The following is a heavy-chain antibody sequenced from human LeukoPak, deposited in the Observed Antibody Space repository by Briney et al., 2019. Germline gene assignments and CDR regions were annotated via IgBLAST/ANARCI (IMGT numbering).Heavy chain of an antibody. CDR1: GFTFSSYG. D-gene: IGHD6-13*01. Sequence: GGSLRLSCAASGFTFSSYGMHWVRQAPGKGLEWVAFIRYDGSNKYYADSVKGRFTISRDNSKNTLYLQMNSLRAEDTAVYYCARGGPAAGRFDYWGQGTLVTVSP. J-gene: IGHJ4*02. CDR2: IRYDGSNK. CDR3: ARGGPAAGRFDY. V-gene: IGHV3-30*02.